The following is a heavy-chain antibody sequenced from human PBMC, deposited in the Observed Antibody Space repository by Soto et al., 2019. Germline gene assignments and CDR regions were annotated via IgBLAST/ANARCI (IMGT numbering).Heavy chain of an antibody. CDR3: AKGLYYDGSGYYYY. Sequence: GGSLRLSCAASGCTFSSYGMHWVRQAPGKGLEWAAVISYDGSNKYYADSVKGRFTISRDNSKNTLYLQMNSLRAEDTAVYYCAKGLYYDGSGYYYYWGQGTLVTVSS. CDR1: GCTFSSYG. D-gene: IGHD3-22*01. CDR2: ISYDGSNK. V-gene: IGHV3-30*18. J-gene: IGHJ4*02.